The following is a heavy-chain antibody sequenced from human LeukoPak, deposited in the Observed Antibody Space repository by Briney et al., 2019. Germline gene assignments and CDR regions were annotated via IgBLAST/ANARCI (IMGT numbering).Heavy chain of an antibody. CDR1: GYSFTSYW. J-gene: IGHJ3*02. CDR2: VYPGDSDT. V-gene: IGHV5-51*01. D-gene: IGHD5-12*01. Sequence: GESLKISCKGSGYSFTSYWIGWVRQMPGEGLEWMGIVYPGDSDTRYSPSFQGQVTISADKSISTAYLQWGSLKASDTAMYYCARPQVAIYPLDAFDIWGQGTMVTVSS. CDR3: ARPQVAIYPLDAFDI.